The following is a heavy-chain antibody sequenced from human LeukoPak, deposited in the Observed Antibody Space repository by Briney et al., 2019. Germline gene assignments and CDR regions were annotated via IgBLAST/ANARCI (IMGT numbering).Heavy chain of an antibody. Sequence: SETLSLTCTVSGGSISSSSNYWGWIRQPPGQGLEWIGSIYYSGSTYYNPSLKSRVIISVDTSKNQFSLILSSVTAADTAVYYCARNLDTGTEGSYFDYWGQGTLVTVPS. V-gene: IGHV4-39*01. J-gene: IGHJ4*02. CDR1: GGSISSSSNY. CDR3: ARNLDTGTEGSYFDY. D-gene: IGHD6-13*01. CDR2: IYYSGST.